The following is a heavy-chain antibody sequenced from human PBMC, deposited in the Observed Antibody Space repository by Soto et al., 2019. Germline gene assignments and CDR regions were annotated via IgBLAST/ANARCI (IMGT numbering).Heavy chain of an antibody. D-gene: IGHD1-1*01. CDR2: LYYVDGT. CDR3: ASWLEREHAYDI. CDR1: GLTVRGKKY. V-gene: IGHV3-53*01. Sequence: DVQLVASGGGVIQPGGSLRLSCAALGLTVRGKKYITWVRQAPGKGLEWVAALYYVDGTYYADSAKGRFTISRHNSNNIIYLQMNSLGPDDPAVYYCASWLEREHAYDIWGLGTMVTVSS. J-gene: IGHJ3*02.